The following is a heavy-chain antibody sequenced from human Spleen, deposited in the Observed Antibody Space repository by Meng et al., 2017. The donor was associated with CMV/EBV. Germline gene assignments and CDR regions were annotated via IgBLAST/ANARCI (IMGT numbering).Heavy chain of an antibody. Sequence: SETLSLTCTVSGYSISSGYYWGWIRQPPGKGLEWMGNIYHSRGTYYNPYLKSRVTISVATSKNQFSLRLSSVTAADTAIYYCARDHGCSTPASFFGLWGRGTLVTVSS. CDR1: GYSISSGYY. J-gene: IGHJ2*01. D-gene: IGHD2-2*01. V-gene: IGHV4-38-2*02. CDR2: IYHSRGT. CDR3: ARDHGCSTPASFFGL.